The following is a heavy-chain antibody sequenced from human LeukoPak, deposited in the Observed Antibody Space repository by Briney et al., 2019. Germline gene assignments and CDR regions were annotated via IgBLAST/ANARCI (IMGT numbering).Heavy chain of an antibody. J-gene: IGHJ6*02. V-gene: IGHV4-31*03. D-gene: IGHD2-2*01. CDR2: IYYSGST. CDR3: ARVHGGTSWGGGHYYYGMDV. Sequence: PAETLSLTCTVSGGSISSGGYYWSWIRQHPGKGLEWIGYIYYSGSTYYNPSLKSRVTISVDTSKNQFSLKLSSVTAADTAVYYCARVHGGTSWGGGHYYYGMDVWGQGTTVTVSS. CDR1: GGSISSGGYY.